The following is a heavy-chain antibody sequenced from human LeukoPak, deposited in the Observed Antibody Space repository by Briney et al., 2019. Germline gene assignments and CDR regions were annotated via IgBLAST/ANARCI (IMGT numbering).Heavy chain of an antibody. CDR2: IGTAGDT. V-gene: IGHV3-13*01. J-gene: IGHJ3*02. CDR3: ARARNYYDSSGNDAFDI. D-gene: IGHD3-22*01. CDR1: GFTFSSYD. Sequence: GGSLRLSCAASGFTFSSYDMHWVRQATGKGLEWVPAIGTAGDTYYPGSVKGRFTISRENAKNSLYLQMNSLRAGDTAVYYCARARNYYDSSGNDAFDIWGQGTMVTVSS.